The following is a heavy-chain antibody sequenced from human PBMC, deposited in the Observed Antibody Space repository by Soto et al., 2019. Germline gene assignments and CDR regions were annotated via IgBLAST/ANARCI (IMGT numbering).Heavy chain of an antibody. CDR3: ARVPDV. CDR2: IYHSGST. J-gene: IGHJ6*02. Sequence: LSLTCAVSCGSISSGGYSWSWIRQPPGKGLEWIGYIYHSGSTYYNPSLKSRVTISVDRSKNQFSLKLNSVTAADTAVYYCARVPDVWGQGTTVTVSS. V-gene: IGHV4-30-2*01. CDR1: CGSISSGGYS.